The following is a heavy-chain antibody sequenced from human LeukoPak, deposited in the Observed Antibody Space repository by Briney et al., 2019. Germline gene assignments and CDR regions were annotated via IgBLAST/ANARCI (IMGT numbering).Heavy chain of an antibody. CDR2: IYTSGST. Sequence: EWIRPIYTSGSTNYHPSLKSRVTMSVDTSKNQFSLKLSSVTAADTAVYYCARIWFGEFDYWGQGTLVTVSS. CDR3: ARIWFGEFDY. D-gene: IGHD3-10*01. J-gene: IGHJ4*02. V-gene: IGHV4-4*07.